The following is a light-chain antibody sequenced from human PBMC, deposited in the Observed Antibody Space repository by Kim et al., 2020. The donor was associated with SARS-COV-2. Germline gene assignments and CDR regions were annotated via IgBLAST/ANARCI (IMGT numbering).Light chain of an antibody. Sequence: EIVLTQSPASLSLSPGERVTLSCRASQSVGSQLAWYQHKSGQAPRLLIYDASNRATGIPARFSGSGSGTDFTLTISSLQPEDFAVYYCQQRDSGTRTFGQGTKVDIK. V-gene: IGKV3-11*01. J-gene: IGKJ1*01. CDR2: DAS. CDR1: QSVGSQ. CDR3: QQRDSGTRT.